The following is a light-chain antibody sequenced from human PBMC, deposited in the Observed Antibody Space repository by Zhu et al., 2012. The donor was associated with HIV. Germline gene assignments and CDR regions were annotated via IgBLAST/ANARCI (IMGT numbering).Light chain of an antibody. CDR3: QQYGSSLLGT. Sequence: EIVLTQSPATLSLSPGERATLSCRASQSVNSYLAWYQQKPGQAPRLLIYGASSRATGIPDRFSGSGSGTDFTLTISRLEPEDFAVYYCQQYGSSLLGTFGQGTRLEIQ. V-gene: IGKV3-20*01. J-gene: IGKJ5*01. CDR1: QSVNSY. CDR2: GAS.